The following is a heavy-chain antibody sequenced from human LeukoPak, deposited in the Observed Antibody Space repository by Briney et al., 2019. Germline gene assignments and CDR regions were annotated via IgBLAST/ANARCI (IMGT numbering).Heavy chain of an antibody. J-gene: IGHJ4*02. D-gene: IGHD4-17*01. CDR1: GFTFDDYT. CDR3: AKDIPSTIYGDYGFDY. Sequence: GGSLRLSCAASGFTFDDYTMHWVRQAPGKGLEWVSLISWDGGSTYYADSVKGRFTISRDNSKNSLYLQMNSLRTEDTGLYYCAKDIPSTIYGDYGFDYWGQGTLVTVSS. V-gene: IGHV3-43*01. CDR2: ISWDGGST.